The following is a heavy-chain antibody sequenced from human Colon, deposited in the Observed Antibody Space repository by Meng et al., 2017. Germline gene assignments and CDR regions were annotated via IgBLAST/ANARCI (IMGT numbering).Heavy chain of an antibody. J-gene: IGHJ4*02. Sequence: GESLKISCAASGFTFSSYAMHWVRQAPGKGLEWVAVISYDGSNKYYADSVKGRFTISRDNSKNTLYLQMNSLRAEDTAVYYCPRDQIAVAGRAPYFDYWGQGTLVTVSS. CDR3: PRDQIAVAGRAPYFDY. CDR2: ISYDGSNK. D-gene: IGHD6-19*01. CDR1: GFTFSSYA. V-gene: IGHV3-30*01.